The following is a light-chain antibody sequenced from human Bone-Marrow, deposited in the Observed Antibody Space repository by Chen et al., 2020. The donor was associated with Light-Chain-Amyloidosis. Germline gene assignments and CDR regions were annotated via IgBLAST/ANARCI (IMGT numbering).Light chain of an antibody. CDR2: WAS. CDR3: QQYYRTPIT. CDR1: QSVLYSSNNKNY. V-gene: IGKV4-1*01. J-gene: IGKJ5*01. Sequence: DIVMTQSPDSLAVSLGERATINCKSSQSVLYSSNNKNYLAWYQQKPGQPPKLLIYWASTRESGVPDRFSGSGYGTDITLTISSLQAEDVAVYYCQQYYRTPITFGQGTRLEI.